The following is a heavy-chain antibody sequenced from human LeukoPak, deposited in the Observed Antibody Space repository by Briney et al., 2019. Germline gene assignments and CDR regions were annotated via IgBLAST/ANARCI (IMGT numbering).Heavy chain of an antibody. CDR3: ARERYSSGWFDY. CDR2: FCGSGGRT. D-gene: IGHD6-19*01. V-gene: IGHV3-23*01. Sequence: QPGGSLRLSCAASGFTFSSHAMSWVRQAPGKGLEGVSAFCGSGGRTYYGDSVKGRFTNSRDNSKNTVYLQMNSLRAEDTAVYYCARERYSSGWFDYWGQGTLVTVSS. CDR1: GFTFSSHA. J-gene: IGHJ4*02.